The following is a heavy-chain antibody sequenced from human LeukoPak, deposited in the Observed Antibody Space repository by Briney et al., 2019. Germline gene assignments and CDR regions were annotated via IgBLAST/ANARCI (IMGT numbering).Heavy chain of an antibody. CDR3: ARVGYSYGSYYFDY. CDR1: GFTFSDHY. Sequence: GGSLRLSCAASGFTFSDHYMDWVREAPGKELEWVGRIRNKANGYTTEYAASVKGRFTISRDDSKNSLFLQMNSLKTEDTAVYYCARVGYSYGSYYFDYWGQGTLVTVSS. D-gene: IGHD5-18*01. J-gene: IGHJ4*02. CDR2: IRNKANGYTT. V-gene: IGHV3-72*01.